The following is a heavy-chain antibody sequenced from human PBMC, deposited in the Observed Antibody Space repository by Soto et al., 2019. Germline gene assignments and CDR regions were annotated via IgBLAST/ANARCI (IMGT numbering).Heavy chain of an antibody. D-gene: IGHD3-22*01. V-gene: IGHV3-11*01. J-gene: IGHJ4*02. CDR3: ARFGYYYDSSGVYFDY. CDR1: GGSISSDY. CDR2: ISSSGSTI. Sequence: LSLTCTVSGGSISSDYWSWIRQAPGKGLEWVSYISSSGSTIYYADSVRGRFTISRDNAKNSLYLQMNSLRAEDTAVYYCARFGYYYDSSGVYFDYWGQGTLVTVSS.